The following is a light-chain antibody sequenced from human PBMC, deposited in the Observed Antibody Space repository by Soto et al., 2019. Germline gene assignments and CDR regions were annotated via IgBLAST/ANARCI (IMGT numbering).Light chain of an antibody. CDR1: QSVSSSY. V-gene: IGKV3-20*01. Sequence: EIVFQQSPGSLSLSPGERATLSFRASQSVSSSYLAWYQQKPGQAPRLLIYGASSRATGIPDRFSGSGSGTDFTLTISRLEPEDFAVYYCQQYGSSGTFGRGTKVDI. J-gene: IGKJ1*01. CDR3: QQYGSSGT. CDR2: GAS.